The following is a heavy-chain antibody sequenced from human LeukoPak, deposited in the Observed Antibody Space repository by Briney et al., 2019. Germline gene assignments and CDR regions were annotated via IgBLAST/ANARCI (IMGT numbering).Heavy chain of an antibody. V-gene: IGHV3-30*02. CDR3: AKQGPIYGSGSDWFDP. CDR2: IRYDGSNK. J-gene: IGHJ5*02. CDR1: GFTFSSYG. D-gene: IGHD3-10*01. Sequence: PAGSLRLSCAASGFTFSSYGMHWVRQAPGKGLEWVAFIRYDGSNKYYADSVKGRFTISRDNSKNTLYLQMNSLRAEDTAVYYCAKQGPIYGSGSDWFDPWGQGTLVTVSS.